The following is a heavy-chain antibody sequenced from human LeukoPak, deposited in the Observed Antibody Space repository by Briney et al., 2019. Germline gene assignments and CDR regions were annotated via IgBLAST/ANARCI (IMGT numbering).Heavy chain of an antibody. J-gene: IGHJ4*02. CDR3: ARDPVRDYGAYDY. CDR1: GFTFGDYA. Sequence: PGRSLRLSCTASGFTFGDYAMSWFRQAPGKGLEWVANIKQDGSEKYYVDSVKGRFTISRDNAKNSLYLQMNSLRAEDTAVYYCARDPVRDYGAYDYWGQGTLVTVSS. D-gene: IGHD4-17*01. V-gene: IGHV3-7*01. CDR2: IKQDGSEK.